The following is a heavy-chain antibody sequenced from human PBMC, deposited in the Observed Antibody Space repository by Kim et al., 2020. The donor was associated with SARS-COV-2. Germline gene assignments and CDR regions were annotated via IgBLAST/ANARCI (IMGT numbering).Heavy chain of an antibody. Sequence: ADSVKGRFTISRDNAKNSLYLQINSLRVEDTAMYYCARVKLGSSSWYVLDSWGQGTLVTVSS. D-gene: IGHD6-13*01. V-gene: IGHV3-11*05. CDR3: ARVKLGSSSWYVLDS. J-gene: IGHJ4*02.